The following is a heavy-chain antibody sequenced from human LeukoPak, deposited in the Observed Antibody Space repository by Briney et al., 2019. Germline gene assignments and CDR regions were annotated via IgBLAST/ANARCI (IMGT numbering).Heavy chain of an antibody. Sequence: KPSETLSLTCTVSGGSISSYYWSWIRQPAGKGLEWIGRIYTSGSTNYNPSLKSRVTMSVDTSKNQFSLKLSSVTAADTAVYYCARHGYYYGSGSYLDYWGQGTLVTVSS. D-gene: IGHD3-10*01. CDR2: IYTSGST. J-gene: IGHJ4*02. CDR1: GGSISSYY. CDR3: ARHGYYYGSGSYLDY. V-gene: IGHV4-4*07.